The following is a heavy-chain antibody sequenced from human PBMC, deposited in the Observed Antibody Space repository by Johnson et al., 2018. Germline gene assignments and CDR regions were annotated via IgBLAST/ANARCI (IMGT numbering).Heavy chain of an antibody. D-gene: IGHD1-26*01. V-gene: IGHV3-53*01. CDR3: ARDYYEDAFDI. Sequence: EVQLVESGGGLIQPGGSLRLSCAASGFTVISNYMNWVRQAPGKGLEWVSVIYIGGTTYYADYVKGRFTISRDNSKNTVYLRMNSLRAEDPAVYYCARDYYEDAFDIWGQGTMVTVSS. CDR2: IYIGGTT. CDR1: GFTVISNY. J-gene: IGHJ3*02.